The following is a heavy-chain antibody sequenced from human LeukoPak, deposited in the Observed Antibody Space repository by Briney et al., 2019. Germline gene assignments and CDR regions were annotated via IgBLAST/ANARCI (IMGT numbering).Heavy chain of an antibody. CDR3: KNRLRSGGSCYSLDGIVIWVY. D-gene: IGHD2-15*01. V-gene: IGHV3-38-3*01. CDR2: ISGGST. Sequence: GGSLRLSCAASGFTVSSNEMSWVRQAPGKGLAWVSSISGGSTYYADSRKGRFTISRDNSKNTLHLQMNSLRAEDTAVYYCKNRLRSGGSCYSLDGIVIWVYWGQGTLVTVSS. CDR1: GFTVSSNE. J-gene: IGHJ4*02.